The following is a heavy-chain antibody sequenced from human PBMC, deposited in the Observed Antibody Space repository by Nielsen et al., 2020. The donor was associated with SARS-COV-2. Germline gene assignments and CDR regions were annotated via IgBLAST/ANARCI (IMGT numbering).Heavy chain of an antibody. D-gene: IGHD1-26*01. Sequence: SVNVSCKASGGTFSSYAISWVQQAPGQGLEWMGGIIPIFGTANYAQKFQGRVTITADESTSTAYMELSSLRSEDTAVYYYARDLGVGAWRKDYYGMDVWGQGTTVTVSS. CDR3: ARDLGVGAWRKDYYGMDV. CDR1: GGTFSSYA. CDR2: IIPIFGTA. J-gene: IGHJ6*02. V-gene: IGHV1-69*13.